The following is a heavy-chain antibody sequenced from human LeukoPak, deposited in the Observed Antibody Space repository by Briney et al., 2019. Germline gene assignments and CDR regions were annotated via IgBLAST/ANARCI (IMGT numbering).Heavy chain of an antibody. CDR2: IIPILGIA. Sequence: SVTVSCKASGGTFSSYAISWVRQAPGQGLEWMGGIIPILGIANYAQKFQGRVTITADKSTSTAYMELSSLRSEDTAVYYCASELITIFAWFDPWGQGTLVTVSS. D-gene: IGHD3-3*01. V-gene: IGHV1-69*10. J-gene: IGHJ5*02. CDR3: ASELITIFAWFDP. CDR1: GGTFSSYA.